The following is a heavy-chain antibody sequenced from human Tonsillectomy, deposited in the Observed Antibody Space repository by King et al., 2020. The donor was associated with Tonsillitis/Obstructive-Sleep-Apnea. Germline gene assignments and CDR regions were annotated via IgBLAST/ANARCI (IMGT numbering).Heavy chain of an antibody. J-gene: IGHJ4*02. D-gene: IGHD4-17*01. Sequence: VQLVESGGGLVQPGGSLRLSCAASGFIFTSYWMTWVRQAPGRGREWVANMRQDGREKHYVDSVKGRFTMSRDNAKNSLYLQMNSLRAEDTAVYYCARGRMTTVTSFDYWGQGTLVTVSS. CDR1: GFIFTSYW. V-gene: IGHV3-7*04. CDR2: MRQDGREK. CDR3: ARGRMTTVTSFDY.